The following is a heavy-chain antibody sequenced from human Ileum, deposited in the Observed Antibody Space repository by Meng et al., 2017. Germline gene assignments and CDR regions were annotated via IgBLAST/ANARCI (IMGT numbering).Heavy chain of an antibody. V-gene: IGHV3-23*01. CDR3: AKERDRGPTDGLLDY. Sequence: GESLKISCAASGFTFSSYAMTWVRQAPGKGLEWVSTISGSGGSTYFADSVKGRFIISRDNSKNTLYLQMSSLRAEDTAMYYCAKERDRGPTDGLLDYLGQGTLVTVSS. D-gene: IGHD1-26*01. CDR1: GFTFSSYA. J-gene: IGHJ4*02. CDR2: ISGSGGST.